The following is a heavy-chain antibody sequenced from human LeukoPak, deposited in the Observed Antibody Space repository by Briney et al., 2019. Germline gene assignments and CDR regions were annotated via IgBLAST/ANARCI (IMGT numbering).Heavy chain of an antibody. V-gene: IGHV3-21*01. CDR2: ISSSSSYI. CDR3: ARADWDTAMIDY. Sequence: KSGGSLRLSCAGSGFTFSSYSMNWVRQAPGKGLEWVSSISSSSSYIYYADSVKGRFTISRDNAKKSLYLQMNSLRAEDTAVYYCARADWDTAMIDYWGQGTVVTVSS. CDR1: GFTFSSYS. J-gene: IGHJ4*02. D-gene: IGHD5-18*01.